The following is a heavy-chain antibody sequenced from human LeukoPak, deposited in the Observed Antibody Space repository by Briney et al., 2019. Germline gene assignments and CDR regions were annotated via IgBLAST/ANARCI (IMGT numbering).Heavy chain of an antibody. CDR2: INPNSGGT. Sequence: ASVKVSCKASGYTFTSYGISWVRQAPGQGLEWMGWINPNSGGTNYAQKFQGRVTMTRDTSISTAYMELSRLRSDDTAVYYCARGYYDFWSGYWYYWGQGTLVTVSS. CDR1: GYTFTSYG. J-gene: IGHJ4*02. D-gene: IGHD3-3*01. V-gene: IGHV1-2*02. CDR3: ARGYYDFWSGYWYY.